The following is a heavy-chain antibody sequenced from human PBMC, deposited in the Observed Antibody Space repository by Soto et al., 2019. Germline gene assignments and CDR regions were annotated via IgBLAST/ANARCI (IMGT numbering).Heavy chain of an antibody. Sequence: QVQLQESGPGLVKPSGTLSVTCAVSGGSISSSNWWTWVRQPPGKGLEWIGEIYHSGTTNYNPSLKSRVVISGDRSRNHLSLTLSSVTAADTAVYYCAIPATSDFDYWGQGILVTVS. D-gene: IGHD4-4*01. CDR3: AIPATSDFDY. J-gene: IGHJ4*02. V-gene: IGHV4-4*02. CDR1: GGSISSSNW. CDR2: IYHSGTT.